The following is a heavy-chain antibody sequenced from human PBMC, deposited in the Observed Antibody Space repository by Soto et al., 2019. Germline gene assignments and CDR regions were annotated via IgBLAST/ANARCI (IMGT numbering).Heavy chain of an antibody. CDR3: AKTAGDCSGGSCYSQGFDT. CDR2: ISGSGGRT. D-gene: IGHD2-15*01. V-gene: IGHV3-23*01. CDR1: GFTFSSYA. J-gene: IGHJ3*02. Sequence: ALRLSCAASGFTFSSYAMSWVRQAPGKGLEWVSTISGSGGRTYYADSVKGRFTISRDNSKNTLYVEMNSLRAEDTAVYYCAKTAGDCSGGSCYSQGFDTWGQGTVVTVSS.